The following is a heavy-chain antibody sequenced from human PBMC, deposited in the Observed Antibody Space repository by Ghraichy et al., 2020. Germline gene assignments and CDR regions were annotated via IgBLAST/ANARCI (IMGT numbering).Heavy chain of an antibody. CDR2: ISGSGGST. CDR3: AKGQLYDSSGYPYYYYGMDV. D-gene: IGHD3-22*01. Sequence: GGSLRLSCAASGFTFSSYAMNWVRQTPGKGLEWVSAISGSGGSTYYADSVKGRFTISRGNSKNTLYLQMNSLRAEDTAVYYCAKGQLYDSSGYPYYYYGMDVWGQGTTVTVSS. CDR1: GFTFSSYA. J-gene: IGHJ6*02. V-gene: IGHV3-23*01.